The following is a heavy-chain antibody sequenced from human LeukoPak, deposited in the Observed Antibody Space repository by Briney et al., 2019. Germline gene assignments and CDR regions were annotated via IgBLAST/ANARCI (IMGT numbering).Heavy chain of an antibody. J-gene: IGHJ4*02. CDR2: VSGRGGSK. CDR3: AKLGYYDFWSNYLVFDN. CDR1: GFTFNSYA. V-gene: IGHV3-23*01. D-gene: IGHD3-3*01. Sequence: GGSLRLSCAASGFTFNSYAMTWVRPAPGKGLEWVSAVSGRGGSKYLPASVQGRFTISRDNSTDTLYLQINSMRVEDTAVYFCAKLGYYDFWSNYLVFDNWGQGTLVTVSS.